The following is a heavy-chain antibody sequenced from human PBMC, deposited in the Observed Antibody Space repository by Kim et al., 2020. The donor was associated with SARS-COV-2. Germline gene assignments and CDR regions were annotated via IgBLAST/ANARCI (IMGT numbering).Heavy chain of an antibody. Sequence: SETLSLTCAVSGGSISSGAFTWNWIRQPPGKGLEWIGYIFHGGSTYFNSSLKSRVTMSVDRSTNQFSLRLNSVTAADTAVYYCARLDYGDKTGVIDLWGQGTVVTVSS. D-gene: IGHD4-17*01. CDR2: IFHGGST. CDR1: GGSISSGAFT. J-gene: IGHJ5*02. V-gene: IGHV4-30-2*01. CDR3: ARLDYGDKTGVIDL.